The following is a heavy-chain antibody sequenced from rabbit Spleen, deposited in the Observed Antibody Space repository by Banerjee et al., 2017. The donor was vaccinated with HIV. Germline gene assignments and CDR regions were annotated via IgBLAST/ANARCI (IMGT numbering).Heavy chain of an antibody. Sequence: QSLEESGGGLFQPGGSLALTCTASGFSFSSSYYMCWVRQAPGKGLEWIACIDTGSSDFTYFATWAKGRFTISKTSSTTVTLQVTRLTAADTATYFCARDTGTSFSSYGMDLWGQGTLVTVS. CDR2: IDTGSSDFT. CDR3: ARDTGTSFSSYGMDL. D-gene: IGHD7-1*01. V-gene: IGHV1S40*01. J-gene: IGHJ6*01. CDR1: GFSFSSSYY.